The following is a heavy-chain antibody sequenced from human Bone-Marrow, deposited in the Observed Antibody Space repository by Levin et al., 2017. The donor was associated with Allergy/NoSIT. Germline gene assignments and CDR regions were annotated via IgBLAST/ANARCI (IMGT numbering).Heavy chain of an antibody. CDR2: VRKKVNSYTT. V-gene: IGHV3-72*01. J-gene: IGHJ4*02. Sequence: GESLKISCAASGFTFSDRYMDWVRQAPGKGLEWVGRVRKKVNSYTTEYAASVKGRFTISRDDSKNSLYLQMNSLKSEDTAVYYCARVYSDSFSGSYSDYWGQGTMVTVSS. D-gene: IGHD3-10*01. CDR3: ARVYSDSFSGSYSDY. CDR1: GFTFSDRY.